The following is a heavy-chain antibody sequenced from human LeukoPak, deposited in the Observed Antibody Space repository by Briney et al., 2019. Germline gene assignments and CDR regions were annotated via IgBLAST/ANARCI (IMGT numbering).Heavy chain of an antibody. V-gene: IGHV1-69*05. Sequence: AASVKVSSKASGGTFSSYAISWVRQAPGQGLEWMGGIIPIFGTPNYAQKFQGRVTFTTDESTTTVYMELSSLTSEDTAVYYCARGSEKGYSSSSGNFDYWGQGTLVTVSS. CDR1: GGTFSSYA. CDR2: IIPIFGTP. CDR3: ARGSEKGYSSSSGNFDY. J-gene: IGHJ4*02. D-gene: IGHD6-6*01.